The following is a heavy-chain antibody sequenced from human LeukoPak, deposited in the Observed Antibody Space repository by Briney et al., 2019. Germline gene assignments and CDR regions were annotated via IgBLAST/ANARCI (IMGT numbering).Heavy chain of an antibody. Sequence: GGSLRLSCAASGFTFSSYAMSWVRQAPGKGLEWVSAISGSGGSTYYADSVKGRFTISRDNSKNTLYLQMNSLRAEDTAVYYCARVKKGLRYFDYWGQGTLVTVSS. CDR2: ISGSGGST. D-gene: IGHD5-18*01. CDR1: GFTFSSYA. V-gene: IGHV3-23*01. J-gene: IGHJ4*02. CDR3: ARVKKGLRYFDY.